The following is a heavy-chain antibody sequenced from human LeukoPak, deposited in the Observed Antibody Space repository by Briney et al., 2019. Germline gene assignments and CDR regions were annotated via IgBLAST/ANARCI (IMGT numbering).Heavy chain of an antibody. Sequence: PGRSLRLSCATSGFTFSSYAMHWVRQAPGKGLEWVAVISYDGSNKYYADSVKGRFTISRDNSKNTLYLQMNSLRAEDTAVYYCARDTGYSYGLDYWGQGTLVTVSS. D-gene: IGHD5-18*01. V-gene: IGHV3-30-3*01. CDR2: ISYDGSNK. CDR1: GFTFSSYA. J-gene: IGHJ4*02. CDR3: ARDTGYSYGLDY.